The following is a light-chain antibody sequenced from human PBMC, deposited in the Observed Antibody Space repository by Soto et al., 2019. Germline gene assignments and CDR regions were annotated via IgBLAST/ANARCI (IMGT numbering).Light chain of an antibody. V-gene: IGKV3-15*01. CDR2: GAS. J-gene: IGKJ5*01. CDR3: QQYNNWPPIT. Sequence: VVLTQSPATLSLSPGGRATLSCSASQSVSSNLAWYQQKPGQAPRLLIYGASTRATGIPARFSGSGSGTEFTLTISSLQSEDFAVYYCQQYNNWPPITFGQGTRLENK. CDR1: QSVSSN.